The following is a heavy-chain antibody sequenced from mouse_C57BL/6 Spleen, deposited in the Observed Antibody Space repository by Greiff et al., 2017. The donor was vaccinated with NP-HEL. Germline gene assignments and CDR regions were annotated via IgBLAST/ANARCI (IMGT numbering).Heavy chain of an antibody. Sequence: EVMLVESGPELVKPGASVKIPCKASGYTFTDYNMDWVKQSHGKSLEWIGDINPNNGGTIYNQKFKGKATLTVDKSSSTAYMELRSLTSEDTAVYYCARGRNWAFYAMDYWGQGTSVTVSS. J-gene: IGHJ4*01. CDR2: INPNNGGT. D-gene: IGHD4-1*01. CDR3: ARGRNWAFYAMDY. V-gene: IGHV1-18*01. CDR1: GYTFTDYN.